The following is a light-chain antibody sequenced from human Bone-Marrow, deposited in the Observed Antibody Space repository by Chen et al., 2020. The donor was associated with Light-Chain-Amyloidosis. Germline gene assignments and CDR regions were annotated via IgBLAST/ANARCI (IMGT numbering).Light chain of an antibody. V-gene: IGLV3-25*03. J-gene: IGLJ2*01. Sequence: SYELTQPPSVSVSPGKTARITCSGDDLPTKYAYWYQQKPGQAPVLVIHRDTERPSGISERFSGSSSGTTATLTSSGVQAEDGADYHCQSADSSGTYEVVFGGGTKLTVL. CDR1: DLPTKY. CDR3: QSADSSGTYEVV. CDR2: RDT.